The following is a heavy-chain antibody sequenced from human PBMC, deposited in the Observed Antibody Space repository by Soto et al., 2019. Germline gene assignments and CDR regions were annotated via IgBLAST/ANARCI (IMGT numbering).Heavy chain of an antibody. CDR2: IYHGGST. Sequence: XGTLSLTCAESGYSISSGDYWRCLRQPPGKGLAWLGSIYHGGSTYYNPSLNSRVTLSIDMTNNHVSLILNSVTAADTAVYYCARVGPWVPYYYDSSPYTFENWFDPWGQGTLVTVSS. V-gene: IGHV4-38-2*01. CDR3: ARVGPWVPYYYDSSPYTFENWFDP. CDR1: GYSISSGDY. J-gene: IGHJ5*02. D-gene: IGHD3-22*01.